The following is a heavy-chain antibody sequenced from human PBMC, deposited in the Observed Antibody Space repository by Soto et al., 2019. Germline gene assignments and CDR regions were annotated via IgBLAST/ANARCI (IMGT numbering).Heavy chain of an antibody. CDR2: ISYDGSNK. J-gene: IGHJ6*02. Sequence: GGSLRLSCAASGFTFSSYGMHWVRQAPGKGLEWVAVISYDGSNKYYADSVKGRFTISRDNSKNTLYLQMNSLRAEDTAVYYCARVRHSDYEDGMNVWGQGTTVTVSS. CDR1: GFTFSSYG. V-gene: IGHV3-30*03. D-gene: IGHD5-12*01. CDR3: ARVRHSDYEDGMNV.